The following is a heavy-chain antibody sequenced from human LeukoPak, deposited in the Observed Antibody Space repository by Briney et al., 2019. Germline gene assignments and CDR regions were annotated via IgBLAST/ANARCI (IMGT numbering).Heavy chain of an antibody. V-gene: IGHV3-23*01. CDR1: GFTFSSYA. D-gene: IGHD2-15*01. J-gene: IGHJ4*02. CDR2: ISGSGGST. Sequence: GGSLRLSCAASGFTFSSYAMSWVRQAPGKGLEWVSAISGSGGSTYYADSVKGRFTISRDNSKNTLYLQMDSLRAEDTAVYFCAGGLLGCRRGSCYPTDYWGQGTLVIVSS. CDR3: AGGLLGCRRGSCYPTDY.